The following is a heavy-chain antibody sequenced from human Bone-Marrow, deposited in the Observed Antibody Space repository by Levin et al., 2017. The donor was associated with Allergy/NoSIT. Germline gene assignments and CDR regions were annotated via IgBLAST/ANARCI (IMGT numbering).Heavy chain of an antibody. CDR2: IRQDGGER. CDR3: ARDTPNPTVTMVMVV. Sequence: GGSLRLSCAGSGISFYNYWMSWVRQAPGKGLEWVANIRQDGGERYYVDSVKGRFTISRDNAKNSLYLQMNSLRAEDTAVYYCARDTPNPTVTMVMVVWGQGTTVTVSS. V-gene: IGHV3-7*01. J-gene: IGHJ6*02. D-gene: IGHD4/OR15-4a*01. CDR1: GISFYNYW.